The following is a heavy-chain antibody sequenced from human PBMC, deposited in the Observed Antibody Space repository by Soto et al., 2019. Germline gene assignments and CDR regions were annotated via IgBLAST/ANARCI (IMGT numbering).Heavy chain of an antibody. CDR1: GDSFSSNSAA. CDR3: ARAEGGSSSWLPYNWSAP. CDR2: TYYRSKWYN. D-gene: IGHD6-13*01. V-gene: IGHV6-1*01. Sequence: SQTLSLTCAISGDSFSSNSAAWNWIRQSPSRGLEWLGRTYYRSKWYNDYAVSVKSRITINPDTSKNQFSLQLNSVTPEDTAVYYFARAEGGSSSWLPYNWSAPWGKGTRVPVSS. J-gene: IGHJ5*02.